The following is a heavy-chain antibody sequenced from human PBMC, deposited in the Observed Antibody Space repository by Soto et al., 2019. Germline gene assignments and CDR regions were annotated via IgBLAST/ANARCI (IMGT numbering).Heavy chain of an antibody. CDR2: INAGNGNT. Sequence: QVQLVQSGAEVKKPGASVKVSCKASGYTFTSYAMHWVRQAPGQRLEWMGWINAGNGNTKYSQKFQGRVTITRDTSASTAYMELSSLRSEDTAVYYCARESGIAVADHCDYFDYWGQGTLVTVSS. CDR3: ARESGIAVADHCDYFDY. D-gene: IGHD6-19*01. J-gene: IGHJ4*02. CDR1: GYTFTSYA. V-gene: IGHV1-3*01.